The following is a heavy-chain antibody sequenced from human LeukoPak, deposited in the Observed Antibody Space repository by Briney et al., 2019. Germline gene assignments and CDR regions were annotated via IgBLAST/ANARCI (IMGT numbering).Heavy chain of an antibody. CDR1: GGSISSRIYY. D-gene: IGHD5-18*01. CDR2: IYTSGST. J-gene: IGHJ4*02. CDR3: ARDRGYSYGRFDY. Sequence: SETLSLTCTVSGGSISSRIYYWGWIRQPAGKGLEWIGRIYTSGSTNYNPSLKSRVTISVDTSKNQFSLKLSSVTAADTAVYYCARDRGYSYGRFDYWGQGTLVTVSS. V-gene: IGHV4-61*02.